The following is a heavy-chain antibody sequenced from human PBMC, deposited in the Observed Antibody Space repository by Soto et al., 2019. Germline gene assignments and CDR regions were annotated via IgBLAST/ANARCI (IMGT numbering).Heavy chain of an antibody. CDR3: ARDQSSGWYAHYYYYGMDV. Sequence: GGSLRLSCAASGFTFSSYWMSWVRQAPGKGLEWVANIKQDGSEKYYVDSVKGRFTISRDNAKNSLYLQMNSLRAEDTAVYYCARDQSSGWYAHYYYYGMDVWGQGTTVTVSS. J-gene: IGHJ6*02. CDR1: GFTFSSYW. CDR2: IKQDGSEK. D-gene: IGHD6-19*01. V-gene: IGHV3-7*04.